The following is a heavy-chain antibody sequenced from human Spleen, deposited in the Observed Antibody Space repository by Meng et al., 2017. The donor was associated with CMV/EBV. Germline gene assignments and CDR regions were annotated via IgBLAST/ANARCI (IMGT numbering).Heavy chain of an antibody. V-gene: IGHV3-48*04. Sequence: GGSLRLSCAASGFTFSSYWMSWVRQAPGKGLEWVSYISSSSSTIYYADSVKGRFTISRDNAKNSLYLQMNSLRAEDTAVYYCARDDTSNYDYWGQGTLVTVSS. J-gene: IGHJ4*02. D-gene: IGHD4-11*01. CDR2: ISSSSSTI. CDR3: ARDDTSNYDY. CDR1: GFTFSSYW.